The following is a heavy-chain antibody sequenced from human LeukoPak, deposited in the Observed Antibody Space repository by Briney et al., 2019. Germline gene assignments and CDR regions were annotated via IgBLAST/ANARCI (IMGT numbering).Heavy chain of an antibody. CDR1: GFSFSIYS. CDR2: ISSSSSYI. Sequence: GGSLRLSCAASGFSFSIYSTNWVRQAPGKGLEWVSSISSSSSYIYYADSVKGRFTISRDNAKNSLYLQMNSLRAEDTAVYYCAREGAAGYYFDYWGQGTLVTVSS. J-gene: IGHJ4*02. V-gene: IGHV3-21*01. D-gene: IGHD6-13*01. CDR3: AREGAAGYYFDY.